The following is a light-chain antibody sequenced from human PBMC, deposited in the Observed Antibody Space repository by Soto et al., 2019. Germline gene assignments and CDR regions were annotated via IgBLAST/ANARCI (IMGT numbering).Light chain of an antibody. CDR3: QQYGNSPIT. Sequence: EIVLTQSPGTLSLSPGERATLSCMASQSISSSYLAWYQQKPGQAPRLLIYGISSRATGIPDRFSGSGSGTDFTLTISRLEPEDFAVYYCQQYGNSPITFCQVTRLEIK. CDR2: GIS. V-gene: IGKV3-20*01. J-gene: IGKJ5*01. CDR1: QSISSSY.